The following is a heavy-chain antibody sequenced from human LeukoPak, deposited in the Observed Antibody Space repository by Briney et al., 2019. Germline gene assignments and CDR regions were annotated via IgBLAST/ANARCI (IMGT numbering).Heavy chain of an antibody. CDR1: GFTFSSYA. Sequence: GGSLRLSXAASGFTFSSYAMSWVRQAPGKGLEWDSAISGSGGSTFYADSVKGRFTISRDNSKNTLYLQMNSLRAEDTAVYYCAKFLPTHIVVANYYFDYWGQGTLVTVSS. V-gene: IGHV3-23*01. CDR2: ISGSGGST. D-gene: IGHD2-21*01. J-gene: IGHJ4*02. CDR3: AKFLPTHIVVANYYFDY.